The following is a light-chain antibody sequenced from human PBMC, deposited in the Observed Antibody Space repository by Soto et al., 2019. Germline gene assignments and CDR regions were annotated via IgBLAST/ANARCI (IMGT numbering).Light chain of an antibody. V-gene: IGKV1-39*01. CDR2: TTS. J-gene: IGKJ4*01. Sequence: IQMTQSPSSLSASVGDRVTVTCRASQNINSHLNWYQKKPGKPPKLLIHTTSRLQSGVPSRFSGSGTGTDFTLTISSLLPEDLATYYCQQCDSTPQTFGGGTKVDI. CDR3: QQCDSTPQT. CDR1: QNINSH.